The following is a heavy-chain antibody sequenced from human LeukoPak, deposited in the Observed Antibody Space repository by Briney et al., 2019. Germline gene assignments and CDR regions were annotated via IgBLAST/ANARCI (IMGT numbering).Heavy chain of an antibody. V-gene: IGHV4-34*01. CDR3: ARGDSSGYYPYYFDY. J-gene: IGHJ4*02. CDR1: GGSFSGYY. Sequence: SETLSLTCAVYGGSFSGYYWGWIRQPPGKGLEWIGEINHSGSTNYNPSLKSRVTISVDTSKNQFSLKLSSVTAADTAVYYCARGDSSGYYPYYFDYWGQGTLVTVS. CDR2: INHSGST. D-gene: IGHD3-22*01.